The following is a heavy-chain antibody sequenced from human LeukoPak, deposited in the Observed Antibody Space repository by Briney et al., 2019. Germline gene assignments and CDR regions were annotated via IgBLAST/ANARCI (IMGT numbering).Heavy chain of an antibody. J-gene: IGHJ4*01. V-gene: IGHV4-59*01. CDR1: GGSISSYY. D-gene: IGHD5-18*01. CDR3: ASGYTYGFVFDY. Sequence: SETLSLTCTVSGGSISSYYWSWIRQPPGKGLEWIGYIYYSGSTNYNPSLKSRLTISVDRSKNQFSLKLSSVTAADTAVYYCASGYTYGFVFDYWGQGALVTVSS. CDR2: IYYSGST.